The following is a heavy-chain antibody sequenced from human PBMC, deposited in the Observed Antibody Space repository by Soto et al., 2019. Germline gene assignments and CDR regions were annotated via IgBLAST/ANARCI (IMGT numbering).Heavy chain of an antibody. CDR2: ITDSGYTT. Sequence: EVQLLDSGGGLVQPGGSLRLSCAASGFTFSTYAMSWVRQAPGKGLEWVSGITDSGYTTWYADSVKGRFTISRDNSENALYLQMNSLRVEDTAVYYCAKAYLGSNVMFDYWGQGILVTVSS. CDR3: AKAYLGSNVMFDY. D-gene: IGHD1-26*01. J-gene: IGHJ4*02. V-gene: IGHV3-23*01. CDR1: GFTFSTYA.